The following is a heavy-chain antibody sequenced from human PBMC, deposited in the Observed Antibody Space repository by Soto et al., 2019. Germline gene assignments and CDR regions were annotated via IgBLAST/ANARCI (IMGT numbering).Heavy chain of an antibody. CDR3: ALEAYGEFHFDS. V-gene: IGHV3-30-3*01. J-gene: IGHJ4*02. Sequence: QVQLVESGGGVVQPGRSLRLSCAASGFTFSHHAMHWVRQAPGKGLEWVAIIAYDGTNIHYADSVQDRFTLSRDNPKHSLYLQANGLREEDTVVYFFALEAYGEFHFDSGGQGALVSVSS. CDR2: IAYDGTNI. D-gene: IGHD4-17*01. CDR1: GFTFSHHA.